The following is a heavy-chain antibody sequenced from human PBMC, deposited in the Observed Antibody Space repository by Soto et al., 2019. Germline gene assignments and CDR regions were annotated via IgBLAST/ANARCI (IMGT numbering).Heavy chain of an antibody. D-gene: IGHD1-1*01. CDR3: ARGRYGDY. Sequence: QVHLVQSGAEVKKPGASVKVSCKGSGYGFTTYGITWVRQAPGQGLEWMAWISAHNGNTNYAQKVQGRVNVTRDTSTSTAYMELRSLRYDDTAVYYGARGRYGDYWGQGALVTVSS. CDR1: GYGFTTYG. J-gene: IGHJ4*02. V-gene: IGHV1-18*01. CDR2: ISAHNGNT.